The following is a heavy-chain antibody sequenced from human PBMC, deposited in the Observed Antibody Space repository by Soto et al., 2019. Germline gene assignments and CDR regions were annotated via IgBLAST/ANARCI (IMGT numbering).Heavy chain of an antibody. CDR3: VKGLRFLEWLQYYYGMDV. CDR1: GFTFSSYA. D-gene: IGHD3-3*01. J-gene: IGHJ6*02. V-gene: IGHV3-64D*08. CDR2: ISSNGGST. Sequence: GGSLRLSCSASGFTFSSYAMHWVRQAPGKGLEYVSAISSNGGSTYYADSVKGRFTISRDNSKNTLYLQMSSLRAEDTAVYYCVKGLRFLEWLQYYYGMDVWGQGTTVTVSS.